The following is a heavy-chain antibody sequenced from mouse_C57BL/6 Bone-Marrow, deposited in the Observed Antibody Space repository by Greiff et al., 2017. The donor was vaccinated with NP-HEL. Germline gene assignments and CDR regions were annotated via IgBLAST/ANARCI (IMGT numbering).Heavy chain of an antibody. J-gene: IGHJ3*01. Sequence: QVQLQQSGAELVMPGASVKLSCKASGYTFTSYWMHWVKQRPGQGLEWIGEIDPSDSYTNYNQKFKGKSTLTVDKSSSTAYMQLSSLTSEDSAVYYCARDGNYLAYWGQGTLVTVSA. CDR2: IDPSDSYT. CDR1: GYTFTSYW. V-gene: IGHV1-69*01. CDR3: ARDGNYLAY. D-gene: IGHD2-1*01.